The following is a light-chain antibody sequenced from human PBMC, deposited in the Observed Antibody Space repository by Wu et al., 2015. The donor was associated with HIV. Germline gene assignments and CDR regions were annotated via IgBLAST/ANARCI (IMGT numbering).Light chain of an antibody. V-gene: IGKV1-5*03. CDR3: QQYDTLSS. Sequence: DIHDDPRLHSSLSASVGDRVTITCRASQSISSWLAWYQHKSGKVPKLLIYKASNLESGVPSRFSGSGSGTEFTLTISSLQPDDFATYYCQQYDTLSSFGQGTRVEIK. CDR2: KAS. CDR1: QSISSW. J-gene: IGKJ1*01.